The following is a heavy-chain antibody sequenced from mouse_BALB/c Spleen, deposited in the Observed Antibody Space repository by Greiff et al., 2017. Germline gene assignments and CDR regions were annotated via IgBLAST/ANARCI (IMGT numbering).Heavy chain of an antibody. CDR1: GFTFSSYT. CDR2: ISNGGGST. CDR3: ARHRYDVAMDY. D-gene: IGHD2-14*01. J-gene: IGHJ4*01. Sequence: EVKVVESGGGLVQPGGSLKLSCAASGFTFSSYTMSWVRQTPEKRLEWVAYISNGGGSTYYPDTVKGRFTISRDNAKNTLYLQMSSLKSEDTAMYYCARHRYDVAMDYWGQGTSVTVSS. V-gene: IGHV5-12-2*01.